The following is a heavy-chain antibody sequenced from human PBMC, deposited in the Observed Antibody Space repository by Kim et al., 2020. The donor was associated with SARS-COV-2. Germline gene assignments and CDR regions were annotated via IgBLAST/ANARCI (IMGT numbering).Heavy chain of an antibody. D-gene: IGHD6-19*01. CDR3: ARAVLWGIAVGDDL. CDR1: GGSISSYY. Sequence: SETLSLTCTVSGGSISSYYWSWIRQPPGKGLEWIGYIYYSGSTNYNPSLKSRVTISVDTSKNQFSLKLSSVTAADTAVYYCARAVLWGIAVGDDLWGRGTLVTVSS. CDR2: IYYSGST. J-gene: IGHJ2*01. V-gene: IGHV4-59*01.